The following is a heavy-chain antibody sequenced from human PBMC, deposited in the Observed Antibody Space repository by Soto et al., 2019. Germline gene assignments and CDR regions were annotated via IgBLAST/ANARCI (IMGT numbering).Heavy chain of an antibody. CDR3: ARDLDTAWAPGLDH. CDR2: IYNDGST. CDR1: GFTVRGNY. J-gene: IGHJ4*02. Sequence: EVQLVESGGGLVQPGGSLRLSCAASGFTVRGNYMSWARQAPGKGLEWVSVIYNDGSTYYADSVKGRFTISRDNSKSTLYLQMNSLRAEDTAVYYCARDLDTAWAPGLDHWAQGTLVTVSS. D-gene: IGHD5-18*01. V-gene: IGHV3-66*01.